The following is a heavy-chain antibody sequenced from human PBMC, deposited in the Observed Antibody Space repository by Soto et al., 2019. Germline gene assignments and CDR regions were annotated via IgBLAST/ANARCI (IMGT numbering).Heavy chain of an antibody. Sequence: PGGSLRLSCAASGFSFSDYAMSWVRQAPGKGLEWVSVISESGGSTHYADSVRGWFTASRDNSKNSLSLRMNSLRDEDTAVYFCAKRSPYSSGWYSPIFDYWGQGALVTVSS. CDR1: GFSFSDYA. CDR2: ISESGGST. J-gene: IGHJ4*02. V-gene: IGHV3-23*01. D-gene: IGHD6-13*01. CDR3: AKRSPYSSGWYSPIFDY.